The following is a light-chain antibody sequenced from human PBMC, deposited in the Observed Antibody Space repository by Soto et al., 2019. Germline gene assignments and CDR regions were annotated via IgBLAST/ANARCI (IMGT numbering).Light chain of an antibody. J-gene: IGLJ1*01. V-gene: IGLV2-14*01. CDR2: EVS. CDR1: SSDAGGYNY. Sequence: QSALTQPASVSGSPGQSITISCTGTSSDAGGYNYVSWYQQHPGKAPKLMIYEVSNRPSGVSNRFSGSKSGNTASLTISGLHAEHEADYYCSSYTSSSTLEVFGTGTKVTVL. CDR3: SSYTSSSTLEV.